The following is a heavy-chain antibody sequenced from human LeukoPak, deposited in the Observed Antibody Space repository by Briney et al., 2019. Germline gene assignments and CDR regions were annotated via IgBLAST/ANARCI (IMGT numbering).Heavy chain of an antibody. CDR2: INHSGST. D-gene: IGHD3-22*01. V-gene: IGHV4-34*01. CDR1: GGSFSGYY. Sequence: SETLSLTCAVYGGSFSGYYWSWIRQPPGKGLEWIGEINHSGSTNYNPSLKSRVTISVDTSKNQFSLKLSSVTAADTAVYYCARHPYHYWGQGTLVTVSS. J-gene: IGHJ4*02. CDR3: ARHPYHY.